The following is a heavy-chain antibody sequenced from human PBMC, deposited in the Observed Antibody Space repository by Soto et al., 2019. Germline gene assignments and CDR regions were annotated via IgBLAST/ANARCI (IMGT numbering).Heavy chain of an antibody. CDR3: ASRRNPYGAYDY. J-gene: IGHJ4*01. Sequence: GGSLRLSCAASGFTVSRNFMSWVRQAPGKGLEWVSIIYSDGSTYYADSVKGRFTISRDNSKNTLYLQMNSLRADDTAVYYCASRRNPYGAYDYWGHGTLVTVSS. CDR1: GFTVSRNF. D-gene: IGHD4-17*01. V-gene: IGHV3-66*01. CDR2: IYSDGST.